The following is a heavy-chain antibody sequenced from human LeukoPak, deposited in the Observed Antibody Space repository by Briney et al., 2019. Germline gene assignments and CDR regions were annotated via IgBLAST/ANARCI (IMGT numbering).Heavy chain of an antibody. J-gene: IGHJ5*02. Sequence: GGSLRLSCAASGFTFNSYAMSWVRQAPGKGLEWVANIKEDGSEKYYVESVKGRFIISRDNTKNSLYLQMSSLRAEDTAVYYCAKGVSKNPWSQGTLVTVSS. CDR2: IKEDGSEK. CDR1: GFTFNSYA. V-gene: IGHV3-7*01. CDR3: AKGVSKNP.